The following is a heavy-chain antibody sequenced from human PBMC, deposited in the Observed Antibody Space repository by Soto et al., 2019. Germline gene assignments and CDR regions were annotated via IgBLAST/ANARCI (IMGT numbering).Heavy chain of an antibody. D-gene: IGHD2-15*01. J-gene: IGHJ6*02. CDR2: IIPILGIA. V-gene: IGHV1-69*08. CDR3: ARDPAPRGGDV. CDR1: GGTFSSYT. Sequence: QVQLVQSGAEVKKPGSSVKVSCKASGGTFSSYTISWVRQAPGQGLEWMGRIIPILGIANYAQKFQGRVTIPADKSTSTAYMELSSLRSEDTAVYYCARDPAPRGGDVWGQGTTVTVSS.